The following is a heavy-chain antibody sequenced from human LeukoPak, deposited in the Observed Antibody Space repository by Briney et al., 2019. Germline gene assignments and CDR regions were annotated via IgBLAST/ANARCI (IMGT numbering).Heavy chain of an antibody. J-gene: IGHJ6*02. CDR3: ARSIVVVPAARYYYYYYSMDV. D-gene: IGHD2-2*01. Sequence: MASETLSLTCAVYGGSFSGYYWSWIRQPPGKGLEWIGEINHSGSTNYNPSLKSRVTISVDTSKNQFSLKLSSVTAADTAVYYCARSIVVVPAARYYYYYYSMDVWGQGTTVTVSS. CDR2: INHSGST. CDR1: GGSFSGYY. V-gene: IGHV4-34*01.